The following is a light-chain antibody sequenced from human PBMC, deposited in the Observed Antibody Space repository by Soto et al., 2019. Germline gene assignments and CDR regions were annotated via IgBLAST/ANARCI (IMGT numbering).Light chain of an antibody. Sequence: AIRMTQSPSSLSASTGDRVTITCRASQGISSYLAWYQQKPGKAPKLLIYAASTLQSGVPSRFSGSGSGTDFTLTIGCLQSEDFATYYCQQYYSYPLMYTFGQGTRLEIK. J-gene: IGKJ5*01. CDR1: QGISSY. CDR3: QQYYSYPLMYT. V-gene: IGKV1-8*01. CDR2: AAS.